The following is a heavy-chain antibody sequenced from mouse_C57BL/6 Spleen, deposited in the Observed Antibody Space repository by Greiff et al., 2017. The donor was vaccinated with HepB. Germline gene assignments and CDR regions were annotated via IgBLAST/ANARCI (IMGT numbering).Heavy chain of an antibody. Sequence: QVQLQQPGAELVMPGASVKLSCKASGYTFTSYWMHWVNQRPGQGLEWIGEIDPSDSYTNYNQKFKGKSTLTVDKSSSTAYMQLSSLTSEDSAVYYCARGGNWFAYWGQGTLVTVSA. CDR2: IDPSDSYT. J-gene: IGHJ3*01. CDR1: GYTFTSYW. D-gene: IGHD2-1*01. CDR3: ARGGNWFAY. V-gene: IGHV1-69*01.